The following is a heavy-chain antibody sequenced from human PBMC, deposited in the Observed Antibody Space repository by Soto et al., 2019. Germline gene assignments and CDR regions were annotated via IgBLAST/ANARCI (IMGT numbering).Heavy chain of an antibody. D-gene: IGHD5-18*01. J-gene: IGHJ4*02. Sequence: ASVKVSCKASGYTFTGYYLHWVRQAPGQGLEWMGWINPNSGGTNYAPKFQGRVTMTRDTSTSTAYMELSSLTSDDTAVFYCVTRYNYVHSWGQGTLVTVSS. CDR2: INPNSGGT. V-gene: IGHV1-2*02. CDR3: VTRYNYVHS. CDR1: GYTFTGYY.